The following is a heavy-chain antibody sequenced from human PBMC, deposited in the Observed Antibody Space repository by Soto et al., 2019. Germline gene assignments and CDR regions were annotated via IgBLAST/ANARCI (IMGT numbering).Heavy chain of an antibody. D-gene: IGHD2-2*01. CDR1: GFTFSDYY. CDR2: VRRKTNSYTT. Sequence: PGGSLRLSCAASGFTFSDYYMDWVRQAPGKGLEWVGRVRRKTNSYTTEYATSVKGRFTVSRDDSRNSLYLQMNNLKTEDTAVYFCCRVRIVTAADLDYWGQGILVTVSS. CDR3: CRVRIVTAADLDY. J-gene: IGHJ4*01. V-gene: IGHV3-72*01.